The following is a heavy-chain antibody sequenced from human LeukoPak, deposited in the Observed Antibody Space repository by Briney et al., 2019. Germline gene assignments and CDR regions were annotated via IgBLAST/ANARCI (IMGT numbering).Heavy chain of an antibody. Sequence: GGSLRLSCAASGFTFSSYWMSWVRQAPGKGLVWVSRIASDGSSTTYADSVKGRFSIPRDNAQNTLYLQTNSLRVEDTAVYYCARGRPHGNDYWGQGTLVTVSS. D-gene: IGHD4-23*01. V-gene: IGHV3-74*01. CDR1: GFTFSSYW. J-gene: IGHJ4*02. CDR2: IASDGSST. CDR3: ARGRPHGNDY.